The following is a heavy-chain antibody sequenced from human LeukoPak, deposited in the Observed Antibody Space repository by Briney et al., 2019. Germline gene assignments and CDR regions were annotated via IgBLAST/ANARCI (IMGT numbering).Heavy chain of an antibody. CDR3: AGKWIGHWNWNYVGYFDY. Sequence: GGSLRLSCAASGFTVSSNYMSWVRQAPGKGLEWVSVIYSGGSTYYADSVKGRFTISRDNSKNTLYLRMNSLRAEDTAVYYCAGKWIGHWNWNYVGYFDYWGQGTLVTVSS. V-gene: IGHV3-66*02. D-gene: IGHD1-7*01. CDR2: IYSGGST. J-gene: IGHJ4*02. CDR1: GFTVSSNY.